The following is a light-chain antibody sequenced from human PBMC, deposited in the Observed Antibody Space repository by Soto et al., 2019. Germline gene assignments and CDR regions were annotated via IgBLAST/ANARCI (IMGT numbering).Light chain of an antibody. CDR3: ASFRSGTILV. CDR2: EVN. V-gene: IGLV2-14*01. Sequence: SPGQSVTISCTGPRSDIGDSNFISWYQHSPGKAPRLLIYEVNNRPSGVSKRFSGSKAGNTASLTISGLLDDDEADYFCASFRSGTILVFGSGTKVTVL. J-gene: IGLJ1*01. CDR1: RSDIGDSNF.